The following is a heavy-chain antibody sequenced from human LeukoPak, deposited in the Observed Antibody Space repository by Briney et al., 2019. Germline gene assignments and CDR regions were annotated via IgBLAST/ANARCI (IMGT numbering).Heavy chain of an antibody. CDR2: IYHSGST. CDR3: ARHMSVSYDAFDL. D-gene: IGHD3-10*01. V-gene: IGHV4-4*02. J-gene: IGHJ3*01. Sequence: SGTLSLTCAVSGGSITSSTWWSWVRQSPEKGLEWIGEIYHSGSTKYHPSLRSRVTILVDKSKTQISLKLTSVTAADTAVYYCARHMSVSYDAFDLWGRGTPVTVSS. CDR1: GGSITSSTW.